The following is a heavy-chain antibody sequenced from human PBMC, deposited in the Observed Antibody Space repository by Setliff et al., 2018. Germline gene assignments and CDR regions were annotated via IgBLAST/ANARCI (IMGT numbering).Heavy chain of an antibody. D-gene: IGHD2-15*01. V-gene: IGHV1-69*08. Sequence: SVKVSCKASGGSFSSFSIHWVRQAPGQGLEWMGRIMPIFGSTNYAQKFQGRVTMTEDTSTDTAYMELSSLRSEDTAVYYCATNSGGNTIDAFDIWGQGTMVTVS. CDR2: IMPIFGST. J-gene: IGHJ3*02. CDR1: GGSFSSFS. CDR3: ATNSGGNTIDAFDI.